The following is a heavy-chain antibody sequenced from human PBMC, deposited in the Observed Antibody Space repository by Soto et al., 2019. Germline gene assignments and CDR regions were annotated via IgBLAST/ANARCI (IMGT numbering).Heavy chain of an antibody. D-gene: IGHD3-10*01. CDR3: VKNSGWFNT. CDR1: GFTFGTTD. CDR2: IDGSGGIT. V-gene: IGHV3-23*01. Sequence: PEGSLRLSCADSGFTFGTTDMSWVRQAPGEGLEWVSTIDGSGGITYYADSVKGRFTISRDNSRNTVYLQMNSLRGDDTALYYCVKNSGWFNTWGQGALVTVSS. J-gene: IGHJ5*02.